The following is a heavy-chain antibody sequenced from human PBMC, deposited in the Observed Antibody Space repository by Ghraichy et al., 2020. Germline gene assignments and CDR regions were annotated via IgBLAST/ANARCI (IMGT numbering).Heavy chain of an antibody. V-gene: IGHV6-1*01. CDR1: GDSVSSNNAA. Sequence: SQTLSLTCDISGDSVSSNNAAWNWIRPSPSRGLEWLGRTYYRSKWYNYYAISMESRLRIIPDTSKNQFSLQLTSVIPDDTAVYYCARGSVGSTSGFDYWGQGTLVTVSS. CDR2: TYYRSKWYN. D-gene: IGHD1-26*01. J-gene: IGHJ4*02. CDR3: ARGSVGSTSGFDY.